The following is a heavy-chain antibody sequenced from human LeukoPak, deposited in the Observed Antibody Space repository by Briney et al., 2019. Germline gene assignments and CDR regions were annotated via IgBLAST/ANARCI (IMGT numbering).Heavy chain of an antibody. J-gene: IGHJ6*03. CDR3: ARGRSSRITMIKHYYYMDV. CDR1: GYTFTSYD. CDR2: MNPNSGNT. V-gene: IGHV1-8*03. D-gene: IGHD3-22*01. Sequence: ASVKVSCKASGYTFTSYDINWVRQATGQGLEWMGRMNPNSGNTGYAQKFQGRVTITRNTSISTAYMELSSLRSEDTAVYYCARGRSSRITMIKHYYYMDVWGKGTTVTVSS.